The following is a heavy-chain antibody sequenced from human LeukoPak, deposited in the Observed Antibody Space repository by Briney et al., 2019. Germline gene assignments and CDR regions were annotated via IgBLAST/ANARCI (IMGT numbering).Heavy chain of an antibody. D-gene: IGHD4-11*01. J-gene: IGHJ6*04. Sequence: PGGYLRLSCAASGFTFSSYDMHWVRQATGKDLEWVSAIGTAGDPYYPGSVKGRFTISRENAKNSLYLQMNSLRAGDTAVYYCARMTTRGMDVWGKGTTVTVSS. V-gene: IGHV3-13*05. CDR2: IGTAGDP. CDR3: ARMTTRGMDV. CDR1: GFTFSSYD.